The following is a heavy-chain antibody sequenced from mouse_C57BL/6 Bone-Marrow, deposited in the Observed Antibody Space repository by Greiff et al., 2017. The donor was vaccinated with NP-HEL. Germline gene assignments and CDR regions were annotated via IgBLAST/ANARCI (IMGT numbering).Heavy chain of an antibody. D-gene: IGHD1-1*01. CDR1: GYTFTSYW. CDR2: IDPSDSET. Sequence: QVQLQQPGAELVRPGSSVKLSCKASGYTFTSYWMHWVKKRPIQGLEWIGNIDPSDSETHYNQKFKDKATLTVDKSSSTAYMQLSSLTSEDSAVYYCASLLNSYYAMDYWGQGTSVTVSS. CDR3: ASLLNSYYAMDY. V-gene: IGHV1-52*01. J-gene: IGHJ4*01.